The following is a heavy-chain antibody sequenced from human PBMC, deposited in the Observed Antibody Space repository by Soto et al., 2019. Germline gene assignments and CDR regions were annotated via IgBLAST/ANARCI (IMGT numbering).Heavy chain of an antibody. CDR1: GGSIRNHY. J-gene: IGHJ4*02. Sequence: SETLSLTCTVSGGSIRNHYWSLIRQPPGKGLEWIGYIYYNGNTNYNPSLKSRVTMSVDTSKNQISLKLSSVTAADTAVYYCTRANRYSEYWGQGPLGTVSS. CDR3: TRANRYSEY. CDR2: IYYNGNT. V-gene: IGHV4-59*11. D-gene: IGHD1-20*01.